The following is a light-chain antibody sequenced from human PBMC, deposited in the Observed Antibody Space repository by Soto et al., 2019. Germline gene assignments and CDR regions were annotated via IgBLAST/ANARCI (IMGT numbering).Light chain of an antibody. V-gene: IGKV3-15*01. CDR2: QAS. CDR3: QQYGSSPPT. Sequence: EIVMTQSAATLSVSPGERGTLSCRASQNIRRNLAWYQQKPGQAPRLLIHQASTRAPGIPARFTGGGSGTEFTLTISSLQSEDFALYYCQQYGSSPPTFGQGTKVDIK. J-gene: IGKJ1*01. CDR1: QNIRRN.